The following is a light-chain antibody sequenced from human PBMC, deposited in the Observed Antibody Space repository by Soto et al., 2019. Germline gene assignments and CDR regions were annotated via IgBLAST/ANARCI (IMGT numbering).Light chain of an antibody. CDR2: WAS. CDR1: QSVLYSSNNKNY. V-gene: IGKV4-1*01. J-gene: IGKJ4*01. CDR3: QQYYSTPLT. Sequence: DIVMTQSPDSLAVSLGERATINCKSSQSVLYSSNNKNYLAWYQQKPGQPPKLLIYWASTRESGVPDRFIGSGSGTDFTLTISSLQAEDVAVYYCQQYYSTPLTFGGGTNVEIK.